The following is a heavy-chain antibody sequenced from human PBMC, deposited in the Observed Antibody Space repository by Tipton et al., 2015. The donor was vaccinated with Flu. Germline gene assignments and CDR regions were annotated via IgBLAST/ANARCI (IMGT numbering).Heavy chain of an antibody. D-gene: IGHD1-7*01. Sequence: TLSLTCPVSGGSISSSSYYWGWIRQPPGKGLEWIGSIYYSGSTYYNPSLKSRVTISVDTSKNQFSLKLSSVTAADTAVHYCARDAGNYAPYYYGMDVWGQGTTVTVSS. V-gene: IGHV4-39*07. J-gene: IGHJ6*02. CDR3: ARDAGNYAPYYYGMDV. CDR2: IYYSGST. CDR1: GGSISSSSYY.